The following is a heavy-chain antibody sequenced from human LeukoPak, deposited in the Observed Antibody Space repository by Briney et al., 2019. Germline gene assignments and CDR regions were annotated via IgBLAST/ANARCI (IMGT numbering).Heavy chain of an antibody. V-gene: IGHV3-48*04. J-gene: IGHJ4*02. CDR1: GFTFSSYS. Sequence: GGSLRLSCAASGFTFSSYSMNWVRQAPGKGLEWVSYISSSSSTIYYADSVKGRFTISRDNAKNSLYLQMNSLRAEDTAVYYCARDGGLGGWYVDYWGQGTLVTVSS. D-gene: IGHD6-19*01. CDR2: ISSSSSTI. CDR3: ARDGGLGGWYVDY.